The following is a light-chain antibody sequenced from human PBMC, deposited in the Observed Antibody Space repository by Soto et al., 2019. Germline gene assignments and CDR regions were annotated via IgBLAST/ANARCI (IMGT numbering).Light chain of an antibody. V-gene: IGKV3-20*01. CDR1: QSVSSSY. J-gene: IGKJ1*01. Sequence: EIVLTQSPGTLSLSPGERATLSCRASQSVSSSYLAWYQQKPGQAPRPLIYGASSRATGIPDRFSGSGSGTDFTLTISRLEPEDFAVYFCQQYGNSQTFGQGTKV. CDR3: QQYGNSQT. CDR2: GAS.